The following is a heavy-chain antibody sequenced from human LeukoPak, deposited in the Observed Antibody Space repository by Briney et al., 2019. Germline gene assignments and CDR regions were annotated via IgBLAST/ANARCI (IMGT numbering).Heavy chain of an antibody. Sequence: ASVSVSCKASDYPFTSYYIHWVRQAPGQGLEWMGKINPSGGTTNYAQKFQGRVTMTRDTSTNTVYMQLSSLRSEDTAIYYCARGFYYDSSGYNYQDTFDVWGQGTMVTVSS. V-gene: IGHV1-46*01. D-gene: IGHD3-22*01. CDR1: DYPFTSYY. CDR3: ARGFYYDSSGYNYQDTFDV. J-gene: IGHJ3*01. CDR2: INPSGGTT.